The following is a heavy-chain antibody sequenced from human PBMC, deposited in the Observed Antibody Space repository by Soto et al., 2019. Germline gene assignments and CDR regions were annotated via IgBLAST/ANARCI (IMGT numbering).Heavy chain of an antibody. V-gene: IGHV3-30*09. CDR1: GFSFSMYV. Sequence: QAQLVESGGGVVQPGRSLRLSCTASGFSFSMYVMHWVRQAPGKGLEWVAVISHDGSNTYFADSVKGRFAVSRENSDNTRYLQMNSLRAEDTAVYYCARGITMSVWYNWFDPWGQGTLVTVSP. CDR3: ARGITMSVWYNWFDP. D-gene: IGHD3-3*01. CDR2: ISHDGSNT. J-gene: IGHJ5*02.